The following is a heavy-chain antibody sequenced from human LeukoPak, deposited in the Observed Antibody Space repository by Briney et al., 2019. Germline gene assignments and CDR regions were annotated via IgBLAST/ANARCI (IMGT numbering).Heavy chain of an antibody. CDR1: GFTFSSYA. D-gene: IGHD6-13*01. Sequence: GGSLRLSCAASGFTFSSYAMSWVRQAPGKGLEWVSAISGSGAGTYYADSVKGRFTISRDNSKNTLYLQMHSLRAEDTAVYYCATSTSSWSFDYWGQGTLVTVSS. CDR3: ATSTSSWSFDY. J-gene: IGHJ4*02. V-gene: IGHV3-23*01. CDR2: ISGSGAGT.